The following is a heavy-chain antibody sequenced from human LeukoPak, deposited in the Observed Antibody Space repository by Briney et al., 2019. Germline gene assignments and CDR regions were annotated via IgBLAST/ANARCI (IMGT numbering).Heavy chain of an antibody. CDR1: GDSISSSRSY. CDR3: ARSSGTGTFSY. J-gene: IGHJ4*02. Sequence: PSETLSLTCTVSGDSISSSRSYWAWIRQPPGKGLEWIGGVYYGRSPYFNPSLESRATISVDTSKNHFSLKMSSVTAADTAVYYCARSSGTGTFSYWGQGTLVTVSS. CDR2: VYYGRSP. D-gene: IGHD6-25*01. V-gene: IGHV4-39*02.